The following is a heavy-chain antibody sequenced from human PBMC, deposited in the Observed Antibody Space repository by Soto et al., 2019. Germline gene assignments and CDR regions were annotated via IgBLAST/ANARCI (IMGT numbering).Heavy chain of an antibody. V-gene: IGHV4-34*01. D-gene: IGHD3-3*01. J-gene: IGHJ6*03. CDR3: ARDKKGHYDFWSGRVYYYYMDV. CDR1: GGSFSGYY. Sequence: QVQLQQWGAGLLKPSETLSLTCAVYGGSFSGYYWSWIRQPPGKGLEWIGEINHSGSTNYNPSLKSRVTISVDTSKNQFSLKLSSVTAADTAVYYCARDKKGHYDFWSGRVYYYYMDVWGKGTTVTVSS. CDR2: INHSGST.